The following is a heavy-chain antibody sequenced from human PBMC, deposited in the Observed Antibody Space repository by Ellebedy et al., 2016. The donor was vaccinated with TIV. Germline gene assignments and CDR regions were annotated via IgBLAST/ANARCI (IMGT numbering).Heavy chain of an antibody. V-gene: IGHV3-33*01. CDR2: IWYDGSNK. CDR3: ARGTTYYYGMDV. CDR1: GFTFSSYG. D-gene: IGHD4-11*01. Sequence: PGGSLRLSCAASGFTFSSYGMHWVRQAPGKGLEWVAVIWYDGSNKYYADSVKGRFTISRENAKNSLYFQMNSLRAGDTAVYYCARGTTYYYGMDVWGQGTTVTVSS. J-gene: IGHJ6*02.